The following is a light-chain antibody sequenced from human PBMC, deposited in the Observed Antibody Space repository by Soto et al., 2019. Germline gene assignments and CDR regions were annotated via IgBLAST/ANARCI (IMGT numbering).Light chain of an antibody. CDR2: GAS. Sequence: ESVLTQSPGTLSLSPGERATLSCRASQSVSSNYLAWYRRKPGQAPRLLIYGASSRATGIPDRFSGSGSGTDFTLTITRLEPEDFAVYYCQQYGSSPPTFGPGTRVEIK. V-gene: IGKV3-20*01. CDR3: QQYGSSPPT. J-gene: IGKJ1*01. CDR1: QSVSSNY.